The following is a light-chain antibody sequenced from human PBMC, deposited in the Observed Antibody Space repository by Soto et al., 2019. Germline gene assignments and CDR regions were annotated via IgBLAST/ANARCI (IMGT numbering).Light chain of an antibody. CDR2: DVT. CDR1: SSDVGRYNY. V-gene: IGLV2-14*03. CDR3: SSYSTSGSWV. J-gene: IGLJ3*02. Sequence: QSVLTQPASVSGSPGQSITISCTGTSSDVGRYNYVSWCQQHPGKAPKLVIYDVTFRPSGLSDRFSGSKSGNTASLTISGLHAEDEADYYCSSYSTSGSWVFGGGTKLTVL.